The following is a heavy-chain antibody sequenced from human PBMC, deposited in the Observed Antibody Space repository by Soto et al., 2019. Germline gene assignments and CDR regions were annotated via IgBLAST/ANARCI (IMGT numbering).Heavy chain of an antibody. CDR2: IIPILGIA. CDR3: ASKPRRSGGTLYYGMDV. J-gene: IGHJ6*02. Sequence: QVQLVQSGAEVKKPGSSVKVSCKASGGTFSSYTISWVRQAPGQGLEWMGRIIPILGIANYAQKFQGRVTITADKSTSTAYMELSSLRSEDTAVYYCASKPRRSGGTLYYGMDVWGQGTTVTVSS. V-gene: IGHV1-69*02. CDR1: GGTFSSYT. D-gene: IGHD3-10*01.